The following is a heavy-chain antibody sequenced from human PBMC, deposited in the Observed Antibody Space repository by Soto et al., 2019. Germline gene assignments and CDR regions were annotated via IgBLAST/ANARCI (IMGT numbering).Heavy chain of an antibody. D-gene: IGHD6-19*01. J-gene: IGHJ6*02. V-gene: IGHV3-30-3*01. CDR2: ISYDGSNK. CDR1: GFTFSSYA. Sequence: QVQLVESGGGVVQPGRSLRLSCAASGFTFSSYAMHWVRQAPGKGLEWVAVISYDGSNKYYADSVKGRFTISRDNSKNTLYLKMNSLRAEDTAVYYCARDPNGIAVDGMDVWGQGTTVTVSS. CDR3: ARDPNGIAVDGMDV.